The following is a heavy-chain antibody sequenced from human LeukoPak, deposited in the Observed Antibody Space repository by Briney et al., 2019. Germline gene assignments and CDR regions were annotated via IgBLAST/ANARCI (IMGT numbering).Heavy chain of an antibody. J-gene: IGHJ4*02. D-gene: IGHD2-21*01. CDR3: AKFLPTHIVVANYYFHY. V-gene: IGHV3-23*01. CDR1: GFTFSSYA. Sequence: GGSLRLSCAASGFTFSSYAMSWVRQAPGKGLEWVSAISGSGGSTYYADSVKGRFTISRDNSKNTLYLQMNSLRAEDTAVYYCAKFLPTHIVVANYYFHYWGQGTLVTVPS. CDR2: ISGSGGST.